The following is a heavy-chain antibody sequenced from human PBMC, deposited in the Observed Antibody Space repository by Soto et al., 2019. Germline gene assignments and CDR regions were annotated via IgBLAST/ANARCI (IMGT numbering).Heavy chain of an antibody. Sequence: GGSLRLSCGGSGFTFSTLALTWVRQAPGEGLEWVSSVSGNGGNTYYADSVKGRFTISRDNAEKTLFLQMDSLRVNDTAKYYCAKQYSSYGVRYYYHVLDLWGQGTTDTVS. V-gene: IGHV3-23*01. CDR2: VSGNGGNT. J-gene: IGHJ6*02. CDR1: GFTFSTLA. D-gene: IGHD3-16*01. CDR3: AKQYSSYGVRYYYHVLDL.